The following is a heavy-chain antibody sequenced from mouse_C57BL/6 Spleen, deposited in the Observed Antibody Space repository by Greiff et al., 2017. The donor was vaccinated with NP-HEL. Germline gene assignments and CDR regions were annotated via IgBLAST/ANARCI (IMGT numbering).Heavy chain of an antibody. Sequence: QVQLQQSGAELVRPGASVTLSCKASGYTFTDYEMHWVKQTPVHGLEWIGAIDPETGGTAYNQKFKGKAILTADQSSSTAYMELRSLTSEDSAVYYCTRSSRLNAMDYWGQGTSVTVSS. CDR2: IDPETGGT. CDR1: GYTFTDYE. V-gene: IGHV1-15*01. D-gene: IGHD1-2*01. CDR3: TRSSRLNAMDY. J-gene: IGHJ4*01.